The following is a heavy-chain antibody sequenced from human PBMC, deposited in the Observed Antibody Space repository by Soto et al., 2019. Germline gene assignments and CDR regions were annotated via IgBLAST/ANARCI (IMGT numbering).Heavy chain of an antibody. J-gene: IGHJ6*02. D-gene: IGHD6-19*01. V-gene: IGHV4-31*03. CDR3: ARDLREGIAVHYGMDV. CDR1: GGSISSGGYY. CDR2: IYYSRST. Sequence: PSETLSLTCTVSGGSISSGGYYWSWIRQHPGKGLEWIGYIYYSRSTYYNPSLKSRVTISVDTSKNQFSLKLSSVTAADTAVYYCARDLREGIAVHYGMDVWGQGTTVTVSS.